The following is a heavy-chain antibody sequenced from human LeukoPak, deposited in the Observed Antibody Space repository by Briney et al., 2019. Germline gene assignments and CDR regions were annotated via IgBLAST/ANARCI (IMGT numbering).Heavy chain of an antibody. J-gene: IGHJ4*02. D-gene: IGHD2-15*01. CDR2: INDGSSPI. CDR1: GFSISRDS. CDR3: VRDNPRCCGVVPANIDDY. Sequence: GGSLRLSCTASGFSISRDSMNWVRQAPGKGLEWVSYINDGSSPIYYADSVRGRFTISRDNAENSLYLQMNSLRAEDTAVYYCVRDNPRCCGVVPANIDDYWGQGTLVTVSS. V-gene: IGHV3-48*01.